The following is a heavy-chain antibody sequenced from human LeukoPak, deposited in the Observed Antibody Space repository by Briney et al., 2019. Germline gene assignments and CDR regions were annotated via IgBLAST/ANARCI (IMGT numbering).Heavy chain of an antibody. CDR1: GGSISSSSYY. CDR2: IYYSGST. J-gene: IGHJ4*01. CDR3: ATRFRGSNYPDY. V-gene: IGHV4-39*01. Sequence: PSETLSLTCTVSGGSISSSSYYWGWIRQPPGKGLEWIGSIYYSGSTYYNPSLKSRVTISVDTSKNQFSLKLSSVTAADTAVYYCATRFRGSNYPDYWGQGTLVTVSS. D-gene: IGHD3-10*01.